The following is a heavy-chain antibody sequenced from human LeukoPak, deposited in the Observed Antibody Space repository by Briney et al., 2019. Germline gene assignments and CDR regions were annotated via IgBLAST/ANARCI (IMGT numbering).Heavy chain of an antibody. V-gene: IGHV3-23*01. Sequence: GGSLRLSCAASGFTFSSYAMSWVRQAPGKGLEWVSAISGSGGSTHYADSVKGRFTISRDNSKNTLYLQMNSLRAEDTAVYYCAKAITMIVVVMGGFDYWGQGTLVTVSS. CDR2: ISGSGGST. CDR1: GFTFSSYA. D-gene: IGHD3-22*01. CDR3: AKAITMIVVVMGGFDY. J-gene: IGHJ4*02.